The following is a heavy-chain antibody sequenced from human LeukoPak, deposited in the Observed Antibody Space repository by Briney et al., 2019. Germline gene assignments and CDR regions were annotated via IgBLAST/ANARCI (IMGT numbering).Heavy chain of an antibody. Sequence: GSLRLSCVASGFPFNYWMTWVRQTPGKGLEWVANIKQDGSETHYVDSVKGRFTISRDNVKNSLYLQMNSLRAEDAGLYYCARDAHSSSWYQDYWGQATLVTVSS. J-gene: IGHJ4*02. CDR3: ARDAHSSSWYQDY. CDR1: GFPFNYW. D-gene: IGHD6-13*01. CDR2: IKQDGSET. V-gene: IGHV3-7*01.